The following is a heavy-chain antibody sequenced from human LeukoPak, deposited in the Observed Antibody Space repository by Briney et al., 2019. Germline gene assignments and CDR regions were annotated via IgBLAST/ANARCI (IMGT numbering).Heavy chain of an antibody. D-gene: IGHD4-17*01. V-gene: IGHV4-61*02. CDR3: ARVPGYGDFGFDY. CDR2: IYTSGST. CDR1: GGSISSGSYY. J-gene: IGHJ4*02. Sequence: SETLSLTCTVSGGSISSGSYYWSWIRQPPGKGLEWIGRIYTSGSTNYNPTLKRRVTISVDTSKNQFSLKLSSVTAADTAVYYCARVPGYGDFGFDYWGQGTLVTVSS.